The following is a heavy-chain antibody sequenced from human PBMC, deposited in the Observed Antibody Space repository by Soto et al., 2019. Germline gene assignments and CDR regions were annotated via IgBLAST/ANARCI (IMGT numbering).Heavy chain of an antibody. CDR1: GGSFSGYY. V-gene: IGHV4-34*01. CDR2: INHSGST. J-gene: IGHJ4*02. D-gene: IGHD2-15*01. Sequence: SETLSLTCAVYGGSFSGYYWSWIRQPPGKGLEWIGEINHSGSTNYNPSLKSRVTISVDTSKNQFSLKLSSVTAADTAVYYCARRIARYCSGGSCLSHFDYWGQGTLVTVSS. CDR3: ARRIARYCSGGSCLSHFDY.